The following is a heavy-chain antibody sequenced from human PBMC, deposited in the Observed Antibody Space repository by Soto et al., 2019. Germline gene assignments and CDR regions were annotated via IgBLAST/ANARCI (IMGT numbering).Heavy chain of an antibody. J-gene: IGHJ6*03. CDR1: GFTFSSYD. CDR3: ARIAYYYYYMDV. V-gene: IGHV3-13*01. D-gene: IGHD2-15*01. Sequence: ESGGGLVQPGGSLRLSCAASGFTFSSYDMHWVRQATGKGLEWVSAIGTAGDTYYPGSVKGRFTISRENAKNSLYLQMNSLRAGDTAVYYCARIAYYYYYMDVWGKGTTVTVSS. CDR2: IGTAGDT.